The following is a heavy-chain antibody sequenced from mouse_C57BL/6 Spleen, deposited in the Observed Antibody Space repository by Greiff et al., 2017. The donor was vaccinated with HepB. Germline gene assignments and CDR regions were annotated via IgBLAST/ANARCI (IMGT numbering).Heavy chain of an antibody. Sequence: QVQLKQPGAELVKPGASVKLSCKASGYTFTSYWMHWVKQRPGRGLEWIGRIDPNSGGTKYNEKFKSKATLTVDKPSSTAYMQLISLTSEDSAVYYCARGYYYGFDYWGQGTTLTVSS. D-gene: IGHD1-1*01. V-gene: IGHV1-72*01. CDR1: GYTFTSYW. CDR3: ARGYYYGFDY. J-gene: IGHJ2*01. CDR2: IDPNSGGT.